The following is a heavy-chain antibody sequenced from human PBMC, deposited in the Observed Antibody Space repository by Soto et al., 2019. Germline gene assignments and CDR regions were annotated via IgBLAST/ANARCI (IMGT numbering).Heavy chain of an antibody. CDR3: ASDDGDYGYDAFDI. D-gene: IGHD4-17*01. CDR1: GFTFSSYG. Sequence: GGSLRLSCAASGFTFSSYGMHWVRQAPGKGLEWVAVISYDGSNKYYADSVKGRFTISRDNSKNTLYLQMNSLRAEDTAVYYCASDDGDYGYDAFDIWGQGTMVTVSS. J-gene: IGHJ3*02. CDR2: ISYDGSNK. V-gene: IGHV3-30*03.